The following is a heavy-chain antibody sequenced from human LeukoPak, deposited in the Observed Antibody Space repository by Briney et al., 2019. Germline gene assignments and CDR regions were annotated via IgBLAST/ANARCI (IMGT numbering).Heavy chain of an antibody. CDR1: GYTFTSYG. CDR3: ARELRFGEPAGY. J-gene: IGHJ4*02. CDR2: ICTYHGNT. Sequence: GASVKVSCKASGYTFTSYGISWVRQAPGQGLEWMGWICTYHGNTKYAQKLQDRVTMTTDTSTSTAYMELRSLRSDDTAVYYCARELRFGEPAGYWGQGTLVTVSS. V-gene: IGHV1-18*01. D-gene: IGHD3-10*01.